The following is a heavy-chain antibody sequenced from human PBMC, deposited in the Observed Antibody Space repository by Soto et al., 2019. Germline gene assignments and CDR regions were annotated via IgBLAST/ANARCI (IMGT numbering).Heavy chain of an antibody. CDR1: GFTFSSYA. D-gene: IGHD2-21*01. CDR3: AKAPSYRVIAHS. V-gene: IGHV3-23*01. CDR2: ISGSGGSA. J-gene: IGHJ4*02. Sequence: EVQLLESGGGLVQPGGSLRLSCAASGFTFSSYAMSWVRQAPGKGLEWVSAISGSGGSAYYADSVKGWFTISRDNAKSTLYLQMNSLRAEDTAVYYCAKAPSYRVIAHSWGQGTLVTVSS.